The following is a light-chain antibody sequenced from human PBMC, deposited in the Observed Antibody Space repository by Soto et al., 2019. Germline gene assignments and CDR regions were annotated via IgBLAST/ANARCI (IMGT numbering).Light chain of an antibody. V-gene: IGLV2-14*01. CDR1: SSNVGGYNY. CDR3: GSYTSSSTLV. Sequence: QSALTQPASVSGSPGQSITISCSETSSNVGGYNYVSWYQQHPGKAPKLMIYDVSNRPSGVSNRFSGSKSGNTASLTISGLQAEDEADYYCGSYTSSSTLVFGGGTKLTVL. CDR2: DVS. J-gene: IGLJ2*01.